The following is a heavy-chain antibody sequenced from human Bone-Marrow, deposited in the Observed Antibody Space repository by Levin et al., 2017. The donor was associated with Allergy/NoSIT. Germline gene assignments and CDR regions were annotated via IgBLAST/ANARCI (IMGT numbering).Heavy chain of an antibody. Sequence: PSETLSLTCTVSGGSISSRDYYWSWFRQPPGKGLEWLGYIYDNGKAYYNPSLESRVTISVDTPKNQFSLKLNSVTVAETAVYYCARVDLRHSQLYCRTSSCFFYGMDVWGPGTTVTISS. CDR3: ARVDLRHSQLYCRTSSCFFYGMDV. J-gene: IGHJ6*02. D-gene: IGHD2-2*01. V-gene: IGHV4-30-4*01. CDR1: GGSISSRDYY. CDR2: IYDNGKA.